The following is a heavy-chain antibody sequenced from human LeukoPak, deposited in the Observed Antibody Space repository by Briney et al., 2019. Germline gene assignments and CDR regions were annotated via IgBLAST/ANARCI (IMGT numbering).Heavy chain of an antibody. CDR3: VKAILFGSVFYYAD. V-gene: IGHV3-64D*09. CDR2: VCSDGGST. D-gene: IGHD3-3*02. J-gene: IGHJ4*02. Sequence: PGGSLRLSCSASGFTFSNFRMHWVRQAPGKGLEYVSAVCSDGGSTYYADSVRGRFTISRDNSKNNLSLQMGSLRAEDTAVYYCVKAILFGSVFYYADWGQGTLVTVSS. CDR1: GFTFSNFR.